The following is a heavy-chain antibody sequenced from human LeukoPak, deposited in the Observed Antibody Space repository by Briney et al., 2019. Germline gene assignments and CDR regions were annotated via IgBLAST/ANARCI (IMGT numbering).Heavy chain of an antibody. D-gene: IGHD1-26*01. Sequence: SVTVSCTASGYTFTSYDINWVRQATVQGLELMGWMNPNSGNTGYAQKFQGRVTMTRNTSISTAYMELSSLRSEDTAVYYCARGPPWDYYYYYGMDVWGQGTTVTVSS. CDR3: ARGPPWDYYYYYGMDV. CDR2: MNPNSGNT. J-gene: IGHJ6*02. CDR1: GYTFTSYD. V-gene: IGHV1-8*01.